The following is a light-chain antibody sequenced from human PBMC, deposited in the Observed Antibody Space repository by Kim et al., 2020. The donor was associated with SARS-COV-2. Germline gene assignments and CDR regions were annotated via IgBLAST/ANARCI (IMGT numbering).Light chain of an antibody. J-gene: IGLJ3*02. V-gene: IGLV3-27*01. Sequence: SVPPGPTARITCSVDVLAEKFALWFQRKPGQAPVLVIYNDTERPSGTPERFSGSSSGTTVTLTISGAQVEDEADYYCYSVADNHWVFGGGTQLTVL. CDR2: NDT. CDR1: VLAEKF. CDR3: YSVADNHWV.